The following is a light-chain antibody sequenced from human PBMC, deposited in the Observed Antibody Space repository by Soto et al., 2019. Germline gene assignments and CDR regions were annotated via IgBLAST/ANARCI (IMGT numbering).Light chain of an antibody. CDR1: SSDIGAYNF. Sequence: QSVLTQPASVSGSPGQSITISCTGTSSDIGAYNFVSWFQHHPGKAPKLVIYDVSDRPSGVSNRFSGSKSGNTASLTISGLQAEDEADYFCSSYRGTSTVVFGGGTKVTVL. CDR2: DVS. CDR3: SSYRGTSTVV. V-gene: IGLV2-14*01. J-gene: IGLJ2*01.